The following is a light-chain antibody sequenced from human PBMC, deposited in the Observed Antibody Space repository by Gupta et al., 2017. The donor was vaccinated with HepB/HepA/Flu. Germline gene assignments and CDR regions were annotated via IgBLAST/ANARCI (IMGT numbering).Light chain of an antibody. CDR2: EVS. CDR3: SSYAGSITWV. V-gene: IGLV2-23*02. Sequence: QSALTQSASVSGSPGQSITISRTGTSSDVGSYKLVYWYQQPPGKAPKLMIYEVSKRPSGVSNRFSGSKSGNTASLPISGLQAEDEADYYCSSYAGSITWVFGGGTKLTVL. J-gene: IGLJ3*02. CDR1: SSDVGSYKL.